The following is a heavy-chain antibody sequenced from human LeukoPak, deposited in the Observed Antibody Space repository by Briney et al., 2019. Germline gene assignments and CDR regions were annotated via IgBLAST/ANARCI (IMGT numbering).Heavy chain of an antibody. CDR1: GGSISSGTYY. D-gene: IGHD3-22*01. CDR2: FYTSGST. CDR3: ARGRRDYYDRMYYFDY. Sequence: PSETLSLTCTVSGGSISSGTYYWSWIRQPAGKGLEWIGRFYTSGSTNYNPSLKSRVTISVDTSKNQFSLKLSSVTAADTAVYYCARGRRDYYDRMYYFDYWGQGTLVTVSS. V-gene: IGHV4-61*02. J-gene: IGHJ4*02.